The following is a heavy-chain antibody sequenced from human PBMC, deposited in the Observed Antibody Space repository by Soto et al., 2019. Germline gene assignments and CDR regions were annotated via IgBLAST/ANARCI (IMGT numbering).Heavy chain of an antibody. Sequence: VQLVESGGGVVQPGRSLRLSCAASGFTFSSYGMHWVRQAPGKGLEWVAVISYDGSNKYYADSVKGRFTISRDNSKNTLYLQMNSLRAEDTAVYYCAKDQSGYSYGTDYWGQGTLVTVSS. V-gene: IGHV3-30*18. J-gene: IGHJ4*02. CDR2: ISYDGSNK. CDR3: AKDQSGYSYGTDY. D-gene: IGHD5-18*01. CDR1: GFTFSSYG.